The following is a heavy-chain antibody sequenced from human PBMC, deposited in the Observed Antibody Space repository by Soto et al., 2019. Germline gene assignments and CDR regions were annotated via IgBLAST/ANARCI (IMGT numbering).Heavy chain of an antibody. V-gene: IGHV3-23*01. D-gene: IGHD6-6*01. CDR2: ISVSGGST. Sequence: EVQLLESGGGLVQPGGSLRLSCAASGFTFNSYAMTWVRQAPGKGLEWVSAISVSGGSTYYADSVKGRFTISRDNSKNTLYLQMNSLRAEDTVVYYCAKEYSSSVFSNDAFDIWGQGTMVTVSS. J-gene: IGHJ3*02. CDR1: GFTFNSYA. CDR3: AKEYSSSVFSNDAFDI.